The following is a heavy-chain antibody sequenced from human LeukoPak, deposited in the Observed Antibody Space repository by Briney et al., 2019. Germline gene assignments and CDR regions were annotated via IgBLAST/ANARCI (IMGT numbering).Heavy chain of an antibody. CDR3: AKASLYYDSRWGGDY. D-gene: IGHD3-22*01. Sequence: ASVKVSCKASGYTFTGYYMHWVRQAPGQGLEWMGWINPNSGGTNYAQKFQGRVTMTRDTSISTAYMELSRLRSDDTAVYYCAKASLYYDSRWGGDYWGQGTLVTVSS. J-gene: IGHJ4*02. CDR1: GYTFTGYY. CDR2: INPNSGGT. V-gene: IGHV1-2*02.